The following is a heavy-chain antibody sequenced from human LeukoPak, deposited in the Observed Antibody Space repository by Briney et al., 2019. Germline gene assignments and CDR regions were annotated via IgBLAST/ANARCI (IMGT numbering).Heavy chain of an antibody. V-gene: IGHV1-2*02. CDR2: INPNSGGT. CDR1: GYTFTGYY. J-gene: IGHJ4*02. CDR3: ARVPYGDYVLDY. Sequence: ASVKVSCKASGYTFTGYYMHWVRQAPGQGLEWMGWINPNSGGTNYAQKFQGRVTMTRDTSISTAYMELSRLRSDDTAVYHCARVPYGDYVLDYWGQGTLVTVSS. D-gene: IGHD4-17*01.